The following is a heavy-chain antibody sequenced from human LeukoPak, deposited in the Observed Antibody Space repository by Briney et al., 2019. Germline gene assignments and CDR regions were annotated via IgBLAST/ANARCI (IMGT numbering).Heavy chain of an antibody. Sequence: PSETLSLTCTVSGGSISSSSYYWGWIRQPPGKGLEWIGSIYYSGSTYHNPSLKGRVTISVDTSKNQFSLKLSSVTAADTAVYYCASESGGQQLVLGDAFDIWGQGTMVTVSS. CDR1: GGSISSSSYY. J-gene: IGHJ3*02. D-gene: IGHD6-13*01. V-gene: IGHV4-39*07. CDR2: IYYSGST. CDR3: ASESGGQQLVLGDAFDI.